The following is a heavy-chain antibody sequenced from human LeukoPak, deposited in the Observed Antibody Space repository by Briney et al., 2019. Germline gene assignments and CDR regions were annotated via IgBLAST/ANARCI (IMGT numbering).Heavy chain of an antibody. J-gene: IGHJ4*02. D-gene: IGHD6-13*01. CDR2: IHYSGTT. CDR3: ARGVYIAAAQYGY. CDR1: GGSISSYY. Sequence: TSETLSLTCTASGGSISSYYWSWIRQPPGKGLECIGYIHYSGTTNYNPSLKSRVTISVDTSKNQFSLKLSSVTAADTAVYYCARGVYIAAAQYGYWGQGTLVTVSS. V-gene: IGHV4-59*01.